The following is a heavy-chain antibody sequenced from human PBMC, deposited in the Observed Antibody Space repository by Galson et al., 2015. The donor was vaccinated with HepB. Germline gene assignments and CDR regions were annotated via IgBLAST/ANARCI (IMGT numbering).Heavy chain of an antibody. CDR1: GFTFSSYA. V-gene: IGHV3-23*01. CDR2: ISGSGGST. CDR3: AKARSHYYDSSGGYFDY. D-gene: IGHD3-22*01. Sequence: ALRLSCAASGFTFSSYAMSWVRQTPGKGLEWVSAISGSGGSTYYADSVKGRFTISRDNSKNTLYLQMNSLRAEDTAVYYCAKARSHYYDSSGGYFDYWGQGTLVTVSS. J-gene: IGHJ4*02.